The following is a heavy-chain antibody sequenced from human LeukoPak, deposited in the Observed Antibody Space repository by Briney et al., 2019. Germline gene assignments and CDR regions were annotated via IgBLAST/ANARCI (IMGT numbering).Heavy chain of an antibody. V-gene: IGHV4-4*07. J-gene: IGHJ4*02. CDR2: IYTSGST. D-gene: IGHD6-6*01. CDR1: GGSISNYY. Sequence: PSETLSLTCNVSGGSISNYYWSWIRQPAGKGLEWIGRIYTSGSTNYNPSLKSRVTISVDTSKNQFSLKLSSVTAADTAVYYCARAGSSSSPFRKDYWGQGTLVTVSS. CDR3: ARAGSSSSPFRKDY.